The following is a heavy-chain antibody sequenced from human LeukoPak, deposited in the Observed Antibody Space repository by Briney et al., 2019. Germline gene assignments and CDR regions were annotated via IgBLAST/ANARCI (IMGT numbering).Heavy chain of an antibody. J-gene: IGHJ2*01. CDR3: AKDHFRDSMIVVVTYFAL. V-gene: IGHV3-23*01. D-gene: IGHD3-22*01. CDR2: ITSSGITT. CDR1: AFSFGTYA. Sequence: GGSLSLSCAASAFSFGTYAMSWVRQAPGKGLEWVSLITSSGITTYYADSVKGRFTISRDNSKNTLYLQMNSLRAEDTAVYYCAKDHFRDSMIVVVTYFALWGRGTLVTVSS.